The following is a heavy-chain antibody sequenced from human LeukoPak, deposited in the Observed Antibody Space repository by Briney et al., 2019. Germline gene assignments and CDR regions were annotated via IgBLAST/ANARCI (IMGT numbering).Heavy chain of an antibody. V-gene: IGHV1-69*06. CDR1: GGTFSSYA. D-gene: IGHD6-6*01. CDR2: IIPIFGTT. J-gene: IGHJ4*02. Sequence: ASVKVSCKTSGGTFSSYAITWVRQTPGQGLEWMGGIIPIFGTTNYAQKFQDRVTITADKSTSTAYMELSSLRSEDSAVYYCARDYLDSTSSPFDYWGQGTLVTVSS. CDR3: ARDYLDSTSSPFDY.